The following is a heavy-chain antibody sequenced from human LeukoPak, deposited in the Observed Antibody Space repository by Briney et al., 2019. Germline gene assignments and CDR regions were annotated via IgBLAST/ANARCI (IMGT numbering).Heavy chain of an antibody. CDR3: ATRYCSGGTCYPSSWFDS. J-gene: IGHJ5*01. CDR2: IYHGAST. CDR1: DYSISSGYY. D-gene: IGHD2-15*01. V-gene: IGHV4-38-2*01. Sequence: SETLSLTCAVSDYSISSGYYWGWIRQPPGKGLEWIGTIYHGASTYYNPSLKSRVTISIDTSKNQISLKLSSVTAADTAMYYCATRYCSGGTCYPSSWFDSWGQGTLVTVSS.